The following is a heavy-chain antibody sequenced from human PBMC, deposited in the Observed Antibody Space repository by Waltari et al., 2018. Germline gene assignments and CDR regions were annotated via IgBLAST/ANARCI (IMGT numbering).Heavy chain of an antibody. CDR2: IYHSGNT. CDR3: ARGLRGTDYFDY. V-gene: IGHV4-38-2*01. D-gene: IGHD4-17*01. J-gene: IGHJ4*02. CDR1: GYSISSGYY. Sequence: QVQLQESGPGLVKASETLSLTCAVAGYSISSGYYWGWIRQPPGKGLEWIGSIYHSGNTYYNPSLKSRVTISVDTSKNQFSLKLSSVTAADTAVYYCARGLRGTDYFDYWGQGTLVTVSS.